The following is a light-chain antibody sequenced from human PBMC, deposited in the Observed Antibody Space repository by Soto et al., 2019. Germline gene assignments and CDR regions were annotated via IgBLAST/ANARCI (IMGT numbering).Light chain of an antibody. J-gene: IGKJ1*01. Sequence: EIVLTQSPATLSLSPGGRATLSCRASQSVSSNLAWYQQKPGQAPRLLIYGASTRATGIPARLSGSGSGTEFTLTISSLQSEDFAVYYCQQYNNWLTWTFGQGTKVDNK. V-gene: IGKV3-15*01. CDR3: QQYNNWLTWT. CDR2: GAS. CDR1: QSVSSN.